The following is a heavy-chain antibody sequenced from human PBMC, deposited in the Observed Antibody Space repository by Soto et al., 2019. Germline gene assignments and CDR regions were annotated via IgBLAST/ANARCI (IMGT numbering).Heavy chain of an antibody. J-gene: IGHJ4*02. Sequence: QVQLVESGGGVVQPGRSLRLSCAASGFTFSSYGMHWVRQAPGKGLEWVAVISYDGSNKYYADSVKGRFTISRDNSKNTLYLQMSSLRAEDTAVYYCAKDVGSPQGIFDYWGQGTLVTVSS. CDR1: GFTFSSYG. V-gene: IGHV3-30*18. D-gene: IGHD1-26*01. CDR2: ISYDGSNK. CDR3: AKDVGSPQGIFDY.